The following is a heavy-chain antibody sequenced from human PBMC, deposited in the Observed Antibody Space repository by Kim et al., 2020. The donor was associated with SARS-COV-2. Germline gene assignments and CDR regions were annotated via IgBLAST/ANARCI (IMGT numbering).Heavy chain of an antibody. Sequence: SETPSLTCTVSGGSISSSSYYWGWIRQPPGKGLEWIGSIYYSGSTYYNPSLKSRVTISVDTSKNQFSLKLSSVTAADTAVYYCARENRDYSNSWTVAGYRNYYYYGMDVWGQGTTVTVSS. CDR1: GGSISSSSYY. V-gene: IGHV4-39*07. CDR2: IYYSGST. D-gene: IGHD4-4*01. CDR3: ARENRDYSNSWTVAGYRNYYYYGMDV. J-gene: IGHJ6*02.